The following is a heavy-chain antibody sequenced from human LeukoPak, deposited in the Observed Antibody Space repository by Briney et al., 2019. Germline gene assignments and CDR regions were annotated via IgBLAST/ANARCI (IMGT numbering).Heavy chain of an antibody. D-gene: IGHD2-15*01. Sequence: GASVKVSCKASGYTFTGYYVHWVRQAPGQGLEWMGWINPNSGGTNYAQKFQGRVTMTRDTSISTAYMELSRLRSDDTAVYYCARGGIGYCSGGSCPMAFDIWGQGTMVTVSS. J-gene: IGHJ3*02. CDR3: ARGGIGYCSGGSCPMAFDI. V-gene: IGHV1-2*02. CDR1: GYTFTGYY. CDR2: INPNSGGT.